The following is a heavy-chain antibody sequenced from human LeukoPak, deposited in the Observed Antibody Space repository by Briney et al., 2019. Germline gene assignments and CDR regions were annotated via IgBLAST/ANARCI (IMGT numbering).Heavy chain of an antibody. J-gene: IGHJ4*02. CDR2: ISYDGSNK. CDR1: GFTFSSYA. CDR3: AREYDFWSGYYLGSFDY. D-gene: IGHD3-3*01. V-gene: IGHV3-30-3*01. Sequence: PGRSLRLSCAASGFTFSSYAMHWVRQAPGKGLEWVAVISYDGSNKYYADSVKGRFTISRDNSKNTLYLQMNSLRAEDTAVYYCAREYDFWSGYYLGSFDYWGQGTLVTVSS.